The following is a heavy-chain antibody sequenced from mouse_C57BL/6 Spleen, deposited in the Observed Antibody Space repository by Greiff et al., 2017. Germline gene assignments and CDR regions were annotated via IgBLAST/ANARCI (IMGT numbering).Heavy chain of an antibody. CDR2: IDPSDSET. D-gene: IGHD1-1*01. V-gene: IGHV1-52*01. CDR3: ARSGKYSSSFDY. CDR1: GYTFTSYW. J-gene: IGHJ2*01. Sequence: VQLQQPGAELVRPGSSVKLSCKASGYTFTSYWMHWVKQRPIQGLEWIGNIDPSDSETHYNQKFKDKATLTVDKSSSTAYMQLSSLTSEDSAVYYCARSGKYSSSFDYWGQGTTLTVSS.